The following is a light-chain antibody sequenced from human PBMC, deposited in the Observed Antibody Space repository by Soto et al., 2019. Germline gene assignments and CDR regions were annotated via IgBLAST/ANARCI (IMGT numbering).Light chain of an antibody. V-gene: IGLV2-8*01. Sequence: QSALTQPPSASGSPGQSVTISCTGTSSDIGTYDYVSWYQHLPDKAPKLIIYEVSKRPSGVPDRFSGSKSGNTASLTVSGLQADDEGDYYCCSYGGGNNFYVFGTGTKLTVL. J-gene: IGLJ1*01. CDR3: CSYGGGNNFYV. CDR1: SSDIGTYDY. CDR2: EVS.